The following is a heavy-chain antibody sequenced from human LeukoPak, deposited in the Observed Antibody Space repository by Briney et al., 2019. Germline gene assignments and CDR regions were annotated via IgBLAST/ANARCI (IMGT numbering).Heavy chain of an antibody. CDR2: TKEDGSDK. CDR1: GFTFRNYW. Sequence: SGGSLRLSCVVSGFTFRNYWMSWVRQAPGKGLEWVANTKEDGSDKYYVDSVKGRFIISRDNAKNSLYLQMNSLRAEDTAVYYCAKEFCSSTSCPFDYWGQGVLVTVSS. J-gene: IGHJ4*02. V-gene: IGHV3-7*05. D-gene: IGHD2-2*01. CDR3: AKEFCSSTSCPFDY.